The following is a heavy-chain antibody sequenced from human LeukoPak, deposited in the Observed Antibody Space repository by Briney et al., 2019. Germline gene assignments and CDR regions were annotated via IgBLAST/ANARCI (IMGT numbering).Heavy chain of an antibody. D-gene: IGHD1-1*01. J-gene: IGHJ4*02. CDR3: TAGNWYNLFDY. V-gene: IGHV1-24*01. CDR1: GYTLTELS. CDR2: FDPGDGEI. Sequence: ASVKVSCKVSGYTLTELSMHWVRQAPGKGLEWMGGFDPGDGEIIYAQKFQGRVTMTEDTSTDTAYMELRSLRSEDTAVYYCTAGNWYNLFDYWGQGTQVTVSS.